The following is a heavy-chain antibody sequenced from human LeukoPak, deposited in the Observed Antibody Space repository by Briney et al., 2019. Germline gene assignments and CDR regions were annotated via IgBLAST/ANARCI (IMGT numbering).Heavy chain of an antibody. CDR1: GYTFTSYA. V-gene: IGHV1-3*01. J-gene: IGHJ6*02. CDR3: ARAYKGSSATRGMDV. Sequence: ASVKVSCKASGYTFTSYAMHWVRQAPGQRLEWMGWINAGNGNTKYSQKFQGRVTITRDTSASTAYMELSSLRSEDTAVYYCARAYKGSSATRGMDVWGQGTTVTVSS. D-gene: IGHD2-2*01. CDR2: INAGNGNT.